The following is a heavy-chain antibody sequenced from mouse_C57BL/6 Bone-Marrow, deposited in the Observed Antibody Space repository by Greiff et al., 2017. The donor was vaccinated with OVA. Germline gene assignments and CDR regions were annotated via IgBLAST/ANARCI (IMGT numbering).Heavy chain of an antibody. V-gene: IGHV1-18*01. J-gene: IGHJ3*01. CDR1: GYTFTDYN. CDR3: ARSGSTTVGAY. CDR2: INPNNGGT. Sequence: EVKLMESGPELVKPGASVKIPCKASGYTFTDYNMDWVKQSHGKSLEWIGDINPNNGGTFYNQKFKGKATLTVDKSSSTAYMELRSLTSEDTAVYYCARSGSTTVGAYWGQGTLVTVSA. D-gene: IGHD1-1*01.